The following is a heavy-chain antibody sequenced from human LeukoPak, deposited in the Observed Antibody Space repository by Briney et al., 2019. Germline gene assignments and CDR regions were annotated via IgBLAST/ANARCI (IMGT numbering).Heavy chain of an antibody. D-gene: IGHD3-10*01. CDR3: ARGGSYRDY. CDR2: VNPDGSNI. J-gene: IGHJ4*02. CDR1: GFTFSNYW. Sequence: GGSLRLSCAASGFTFSNYWMHWVRQVPEKGLVWVSRVNPDGSNIAYANSVKGRFTSSRDNAKNTLYLQMNRLRVEDTAVYYCARGGSYRDYWGQGILVAVSS. V-gene: IGHV3-74*01.